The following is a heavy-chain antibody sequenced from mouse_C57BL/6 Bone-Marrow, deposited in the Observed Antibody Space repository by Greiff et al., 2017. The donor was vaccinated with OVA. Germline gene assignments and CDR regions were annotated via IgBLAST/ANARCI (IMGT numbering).Heavy chain of an antibody. Sequence: EVKLVESGGGLVKPGGSLKLSCAASGFTFSDYGMHWVRQAPEKGLEWVAYISSGSSTIYYADTVKGRFTISRDNAKNTLFLQMTSLRSEDTAMYCCARDYYGSSQYYFDYWGQGTTLTVSS. CDR3: ARDYYGSSQYYFDY. D-gene: IGHD1-1*01. CDR1: GFTFSDYG. CDR2: ISSGSSTI. V-gene: IGHV5-17*01. J-gene: IGHJ2*01.